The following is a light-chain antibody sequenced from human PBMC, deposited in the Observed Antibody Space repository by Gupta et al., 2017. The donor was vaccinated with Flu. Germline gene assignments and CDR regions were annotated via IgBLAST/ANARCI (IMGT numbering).Light chain of an antibody. V-gene: IGKV1-5*03. CDR1: QSISSW. Sequence: DIQMTQSPSTLSASVGDRVTITCRASQSISSWLAWYQQKPGKAPKLLIYKASSLESGVPSRFSGSGSGTEFTLTISSLQPDDVATYYCQQYNSYPLTVGGGTKVEIK. J-gene: IGKJ4*01. CDR2: KAS. CDR3: QQYNSYPLT.